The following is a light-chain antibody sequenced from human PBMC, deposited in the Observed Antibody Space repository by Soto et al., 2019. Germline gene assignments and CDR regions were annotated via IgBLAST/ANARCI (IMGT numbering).Light chain of an antibody. CDR3: STWDDSRRV. CDR2: NND. V-gene: IGLV1-44*01. CDR1: NSNIGRNT. J-gene: IGLJ3*02. Sequence: QAVVTQPPSASGTPGQRVTISCSGSNSNIGRNTVNWYQQLPGMAPKLLIYNNDQRPSGVPDRFSGSKSGTSASLAISGLQSEDEADYFCSTWDDSRRVSGGGTKLTVL.